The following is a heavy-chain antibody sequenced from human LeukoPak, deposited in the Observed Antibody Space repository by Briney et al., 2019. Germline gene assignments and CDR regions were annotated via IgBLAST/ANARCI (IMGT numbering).Heavy chain of an antibody. J-gene: IGHJ3*02. V-gene: IGHV3-30*04. CDR3: ARANYDSSHGAFDI. D-gene: IGHD3-22*01. CDR2: ISYVGSDK. Sequence: GGSLRLSCAASGFTFSSYAMHWVRQVPGKGLEWVAVISYVGSDKYYADSVKGRFTISRDNSKNTLYLQMNSLRAEDTAVYYCARANYDSSHGAFDIWGQGTMVTVSS. CDR1: GFTFSSYA.